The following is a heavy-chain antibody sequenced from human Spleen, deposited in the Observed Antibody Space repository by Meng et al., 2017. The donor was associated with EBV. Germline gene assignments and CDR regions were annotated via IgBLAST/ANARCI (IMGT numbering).Heavy chain of an antibody. V-gene: IGHV3-23*01. Sequence: EVQLLESGGGLVQPGXXXXLSCAASGFSFSTHDMSWVRQAPGKGLEWISYISNSDGTYYADSVKGRFTIARDNSKNTLYLQMSRLRAEDMAVYYCAKALWELRGYYFDYWGQGTLVTVSS. D-gene: IGHD1-26*01. CDR1: GFSFSTHD. CDR3: AKALWELRGYYFDY. J-gene: IGHJ4*02. CDR2: ISNSDGT.